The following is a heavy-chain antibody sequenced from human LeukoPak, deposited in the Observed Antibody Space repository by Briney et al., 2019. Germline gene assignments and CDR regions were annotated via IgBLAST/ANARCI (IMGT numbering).Heavy chain of an antibody. CDR2: IYPSDSDT. J-gene: IGHJ4*02. V-gene: IGHV5-51*01. Sequence: GESLKISCKGSGYSFTSYWIGWVRQMPGKALEWMGIIYPSDSDTKYSPSFEGQVAISVDKSTSTAYVEWSSLKASDTAMYYCARRGRDGYFSLDYWGQGTLVTVSS. CDR3: ARRGRDGYFSLDY. D-gene: IGHD5-24*01. CDR1: GYSFTSYW.